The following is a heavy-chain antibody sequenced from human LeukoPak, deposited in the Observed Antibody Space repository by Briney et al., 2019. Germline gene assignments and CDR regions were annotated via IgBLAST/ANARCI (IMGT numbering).Heavy chain of an antibody. CDR3: ARDTQLWSRAFDY. Sequence: APVKVSCKASGYTFTSYYMHWVRQAPGQGLAWMGIINPSGGSTSYAQKFQGRVTMTRDMSTSTVYMELSSLRSEDTAVYYCARDTQLWSRAFDYWGQGTLVTVSS. J-gene: IGHJ4*02. CDR2: INPSGGST. V-gene: IGHV1-46*01. D-gene: IGHD5-18*01. CDR1: GYTFTSYY.